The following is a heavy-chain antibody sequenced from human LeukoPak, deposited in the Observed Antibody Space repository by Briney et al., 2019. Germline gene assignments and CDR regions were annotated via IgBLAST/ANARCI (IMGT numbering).Heavy chain of an antibody. CDR3: AREWDDSSGYYHY. D-gene: IGHD3-22*01. V-gene: IGHV3-53*01. J-gene: IGHJ4*02. Sequence: GGSLRHSCAASGFTVSSNYMSWARQAPGKGLEWVSVIYSGGSTYYADSVKGRFTISRDNSKNTLYLQMNSLRAEDTAVYYCAREWDDSSGYYHYWGQIILVTVSS. CDR2: IYSGGST. CDR1: GFTVSSNY.